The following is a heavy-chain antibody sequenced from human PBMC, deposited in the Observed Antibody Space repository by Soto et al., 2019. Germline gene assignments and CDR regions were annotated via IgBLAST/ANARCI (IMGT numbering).Heavy chain of an antibody. J-gene: IGHJ4*02. V-gene: IGHV1-69*13. CDR3: ASRENRIEYSSSSASDY. CDR1: GGTFSSYA. Sequence: GASVKVSCKASGGTFSSYAISWVRQAPGQGLEWMGGIIPIFGTANYAQKFQGRVTITADESTSTAYMELSSLRSEDTAVYYCASRENRIEYSSSSASDYWGQGTLVTAPQ. D-gene: IGHD6-6*01. CDR2: IIPIFGTA.